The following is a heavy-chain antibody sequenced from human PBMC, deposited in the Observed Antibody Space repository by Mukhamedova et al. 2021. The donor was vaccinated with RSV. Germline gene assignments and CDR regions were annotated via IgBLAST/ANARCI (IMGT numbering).Heavy chain of an antibody. Sequence: VANIKQDGSEKYYVDSVKGRFTISRDNAKNSLYLQMSSLRAEDTAVYYCARDTLGYCSSTSCYTLDYWGQGTLVTVSS. CDR2: IKQDGSEK. D-gene: IGHD2-2*02. V-gene: IGHV3-7*01. CDR3: ARDTLGYCSSTSCYTLDY. J-gene: IGHJ4*02.